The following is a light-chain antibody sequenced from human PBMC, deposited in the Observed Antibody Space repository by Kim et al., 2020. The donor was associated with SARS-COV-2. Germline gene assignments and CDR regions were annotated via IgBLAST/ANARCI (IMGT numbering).Light chain of an antibody. CDR1: HNLLTSANNKNY. CDR3: QQYYTTPFS. V-gene: IGKV4-1*01. CDR2: WAS. Sequence: RPNINCKSSHNLLTSANNKNYLVGYQQKPGQPPKLLINWASTRESGVPDRFSGSGSGTDFTLTISSLQAEDVALYYCQQYYTTPFSFGQGTKLEI. J-gene: IGKJ2*03.